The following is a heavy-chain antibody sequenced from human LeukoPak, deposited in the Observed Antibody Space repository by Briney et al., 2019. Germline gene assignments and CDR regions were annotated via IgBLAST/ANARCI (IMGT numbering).Heavy chain of an antibody. CDR3: ARICDPSGYYPGGFDP. Sequence: SETLSLTCTVSGGSISGGGQHWSWIRQHPGKGLEWIGNIYYGGTTYYNPSLKSRITISVDTSKNQFSLKLSSVTAADTAVYYCARICDPSGYYPGGFDPWGQGTLVTVSS. V-gene: IGHV4-31*03. CDR1: GGSISGGGQH. D-gene: IGHD3-22*01. CDR2: IYYGGTT. J-gene: IGHJ5*02.